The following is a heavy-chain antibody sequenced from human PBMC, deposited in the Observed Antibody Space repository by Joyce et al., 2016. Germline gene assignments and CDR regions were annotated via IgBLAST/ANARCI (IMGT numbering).Heavy chain of an antibody. CDR3: ASVEYSGSVYRTCDS. CDR1: GASLNSPDFY. D-gene: IGHD5-12*01. Sequence: QVQLQESGPGLVKPSETLSLSCNFAGASLNSPDFYWSWVRQPPGNVLEWIGYIYNTGTTYYRPSLKSRVTLSLDTSNNRLSLQLTSVTAADTAVYFCASVEYSGSVYRTCDSWGQGILVTVSP. J-gene: IGHJ4*02. CDR2: IYNTGTT. V-gene: IGHV4-30-4*01.